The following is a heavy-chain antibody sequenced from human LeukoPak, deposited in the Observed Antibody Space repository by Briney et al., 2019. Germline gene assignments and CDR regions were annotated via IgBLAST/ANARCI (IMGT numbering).Heavy chain of an antibody. Sequence: GGSLRLSCAASGFTFYSFWMHWVRQAPGKGLVRVSRMNSDGSDISYADSVKGRFTISRDNAKSTLYLQMNSLSAEDTAVYYCVRDGDSSSSLDFDLWGQGTLVTVSS. D-gene: IGHD6-13*01. CDR3: VRDGDSSSSLDFDL. CDR2: MNSDGSDI. V-gene: IGHV3-74*01. CDR1: GFTFYSFW. J-gene: IGHJ4*02.